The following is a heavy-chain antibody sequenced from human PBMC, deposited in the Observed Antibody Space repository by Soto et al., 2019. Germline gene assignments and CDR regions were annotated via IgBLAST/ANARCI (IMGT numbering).Heavy chain of an antibody. CDR3: ARGPGGGDWLIDY. CDR2: ISSSSSSI. Sequence: GGSLRLSCAASGFTFSSYSMNWVRQAPGKGLECISFISSSSSSIIYADSVKGRFTISRDNGKNSLYLQMNSLRVEDTAVYYCARGPGGGDWLIDYWGQGTLVTVSS. D-gene: IGHD2-21*01. J-gene: IGHJ4*02. V-gene: IGHV3-48*01. CDR1: GFTFSSYS.